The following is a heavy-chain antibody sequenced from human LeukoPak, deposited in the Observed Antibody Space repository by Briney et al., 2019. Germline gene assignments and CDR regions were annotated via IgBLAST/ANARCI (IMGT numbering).Heavy chain of an antibody. Sequence: SETLSLTCAVYGGSFSSYYWSWIRQPPGKGLECIGYIYYSGSTNYNPSLKSRVTISVDTSKNQFSLKLSSVTAADTAVYYCARGTTYYDFWSGYADWFHPWGQGTLVTVSS. CDR1: GGSFSSYY. CDR2: IYYSGST. V-gene: IGHV4-59*01. J-gene: IGHJ5*02. D-gene: IGHD3-3*01. CDR3: ARGTTYYDFWSGYADWFHP.